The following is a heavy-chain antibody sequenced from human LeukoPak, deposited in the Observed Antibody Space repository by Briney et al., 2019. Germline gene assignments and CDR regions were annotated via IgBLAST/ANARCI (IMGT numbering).Heavy chain of an antibody. V-gene: IGHV3-48*03. J-gene: IGHJ4*02. CDR3: ARESIGVAGAPFDY. D-gene: IGHD6-19*01. CDR1: GFTFSSYE. CDR2: ISSGSTI. Sequence: PGGSLRLSCAASGFTFSSYEMNWVRQAPGKGLEWVSYISSGSTIYDADSVKGRFTISRDNAKNSLYLQMNSLRAEDTAVYYCARESIGVAGAPFDYWGQGTLVTVSS.